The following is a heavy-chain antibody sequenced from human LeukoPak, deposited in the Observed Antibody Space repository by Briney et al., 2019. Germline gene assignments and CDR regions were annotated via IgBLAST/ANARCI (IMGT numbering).Heavy chain of an antibody. Sequence: PSETLSLTSTVSGVSISSSSYYWAWIRQPPGKGLEWIGSMSDSGSTYYNPSLKSRVTISADTSKNQFSLKLSSVTAADTAVYYCARDPPYCRSSSCVPNWYFDLWGRGTLVTVSS. V-gene: IGHV4-39*07. CDR1: GVSISSSSYY. CDR3: ARDPPYCRSSSCVPNWYFDL. CDR2: MSDSGST. D-gene: IGHD2-2*01. J-gene: IGHJ2*01.